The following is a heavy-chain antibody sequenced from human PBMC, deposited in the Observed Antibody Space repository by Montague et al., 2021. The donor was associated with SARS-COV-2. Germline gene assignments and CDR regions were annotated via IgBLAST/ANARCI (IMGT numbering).Heavy chain of an antibody. D-gene: IGHD3-9*01. J-gene: IGHJ4*02. CDR2: VLYNKGT. CDR3: VRRPHYDGLNGPPDF. Sequence: SETLSLTCTVSGVSVTDYYWSWIRQPPGKGLEWVGDVLYNKGTNFNPSLKSRVAISVDTSKNQFSLRLTSVTAVDTAFYYCVRRPHYDGLNGPPDFWDQGTLVTVSS. CDR1: GVSVTDYY. V-gene: IGHV4-59*08.